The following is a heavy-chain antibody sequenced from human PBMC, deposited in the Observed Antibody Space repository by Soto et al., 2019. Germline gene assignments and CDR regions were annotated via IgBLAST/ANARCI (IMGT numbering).Heavy chain of an antibody. J-gene: IGHJ5*02. CDR3: ARRLPGDYGHWFDP. D-gene: IGHD4-17*01. Sequence: SDTLYITCTVSGGTISRYYWSLIRTPPGKGLEWIGYIHYSGSTNYNPSLKSRVTISVDTSKNQFSLKLSSVTAADTAVYYCARRLPGDYGHWFDPWGQGILVTVS. CDR1: GGTISRYY. V-gene: IGHV4-59*08. CDR2: IHYSGST.